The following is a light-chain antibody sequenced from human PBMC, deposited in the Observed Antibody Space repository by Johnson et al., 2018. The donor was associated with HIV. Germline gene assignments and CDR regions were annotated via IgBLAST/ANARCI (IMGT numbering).Light chain of an antibody. V-gene: IGLV1-51*01. Sequence: QSVLTQSPSVSAAPGQKVTISCSGSSSNIGNNYVSWYQQLPGTAPKFLIYDNNKRPSGIPDRFSGSKSGTSATLGITGLQTRDEADYYCGTWDSSLSQGVFGTGTKVTVL. CDR2: DNN. CDR3: GTWDSSLSQGV. CDR1: SSNIGNNY. J-gene: IGLJ1*01.